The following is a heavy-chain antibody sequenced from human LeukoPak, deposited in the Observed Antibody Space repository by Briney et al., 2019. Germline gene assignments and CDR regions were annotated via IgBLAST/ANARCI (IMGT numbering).Heavy chain of an antibody. Sequence: PGGSLRLSCVASGLTFSSYAMSWVRQAPGKGLEWVSAISGSSGHTYYADSVKGRFTISRDNSKNTLYLQMDSLRAEDTAVYYCAKVGFSEMEWLLYSDHWGQGTLVTVSS. CDR3: AKVGFSEMEWLLYSDH. CDR2: ISGSSGHT. J-gene: IGHJ4*02. V-gene: IGHV3-23*01. D-gene: IGHD3-3*01. CDR1: GLTFSSYA.